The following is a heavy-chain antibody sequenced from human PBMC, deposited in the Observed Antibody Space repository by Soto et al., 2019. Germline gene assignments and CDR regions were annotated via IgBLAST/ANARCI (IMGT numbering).Heavy chain of an antibody. D-gene: IGHD3-10*01. Sequence: EVQLVESGGGLVKPGGSLRLSCAASGFTFSSYSMNWVRQAPGKGLEWVSSISSSSSYIYYADSVKGGFTISRDNAKNSLYLQMNSLRAEDTAVYYCARETYYYGSGNLGYWGQGTLVTVSS. J-gene: IGHJ4*02. CDR2: ISSSSSYI. V-gene: IGHV3-21*01. CDR3: ARETYYYGSGNLGY. CDR1: GFTFSSYS.